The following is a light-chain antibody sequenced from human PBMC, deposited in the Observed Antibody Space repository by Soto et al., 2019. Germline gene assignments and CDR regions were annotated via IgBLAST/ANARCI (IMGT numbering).Light chain of an antibody. CDR2: DVT. CDR3: RSYTSSSALGV. J-gene: IGLJ3*02. V-gene: IGLV2-14*01. CDR1: SSDIGIFNY. Sequence: QSVLTQPASVSGSPGQSITISCTGTSSDIGIFNYVSWYQQHPGKAPKLIIYDVTNRPSGVSDRFSGSKSGSTASLNISGLQADDEADYYCRSYTSSSALGVFGGGTKLTVL.